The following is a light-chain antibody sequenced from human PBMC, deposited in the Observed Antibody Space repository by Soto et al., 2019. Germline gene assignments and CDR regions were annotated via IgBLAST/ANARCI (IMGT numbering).Light chain of an antibody. Sequence: DIQMTQSPSTLSASVGDRVTITCRASQSISDWLAWFQQKPGKAPKVLIYDASTLESGVPSRFSGSGSGTEFSLTISSMQPEDSGTYYCQQHNSSPWTFGQGTKAYIK. V-gene: IGKV1-5*01. CDR1: QSISDW. J-gene: IGKJ1*01. CDR2: DAS. CDR3: QQHNSSPWT.